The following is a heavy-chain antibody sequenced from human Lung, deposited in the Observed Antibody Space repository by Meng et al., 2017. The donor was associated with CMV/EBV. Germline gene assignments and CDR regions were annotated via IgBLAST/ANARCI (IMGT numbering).Heavy chain of an antibody. D-gene: IGHD3-10*01. CDR3: LRRSGGSV. CDR1: GDSITNHNW. CDR2: IPHRGSS. Sequence: EPGPALVKPSGALSLTCAVSGDSITNHNWWAWVRQPPGKGLEWIGEIPHRGSSAYNPSLKSRVSMSIDKSKNQFSLKLTSVTAADTAVYHCLRRSGGSVWGQGTLVTVSS. V-gene: IGHV4-4*02. J-gene: IGHJ1*01.